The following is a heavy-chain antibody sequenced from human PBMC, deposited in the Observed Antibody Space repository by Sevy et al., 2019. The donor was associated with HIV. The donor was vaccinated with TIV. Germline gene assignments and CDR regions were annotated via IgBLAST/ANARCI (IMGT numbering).Heavy chain of an antibody. V-gene: IGHV3-48*02. J-gene: IGHJ6*02. D-gene: IGHD3-22*01. CDR2: ISYTSTTI. CDR1: GFTFNTYN. Sequence: GGALRVSCAVSGFTFNTYNMNWVRQAPGKGLEWVSYISYTSTTIDYADSVRGRFTISRDNAKNTLYLQMNRLRDEDTAVYYCASSDATSRFGYYYFAMDFWGQGTSVTVSS. CDR3: ASSDATSRFGYYYFAMDF.